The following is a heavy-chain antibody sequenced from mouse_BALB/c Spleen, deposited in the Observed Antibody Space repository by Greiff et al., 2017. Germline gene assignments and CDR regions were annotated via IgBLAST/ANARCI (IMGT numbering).Heavy chain of an antibody. CDR1: GFNIKDTY. D-gene: IGHD1-2*01. CDR2: IDPENGNT. V-gene: IGHV14-3*02. CDR3: ARGLRLWYFDV. Sequence: DVQLQESGAELVKPGASVKLSCTASGFNIKDTYMHWVKQRPEQGLEWIGRIDPENGNTKYDPKFQGKATITADTSSNTAYLQLSSLTSEDTAVYYCARGLRLWYFDVWGAGTTVTVSS. J-gene: IGHJ1*01.